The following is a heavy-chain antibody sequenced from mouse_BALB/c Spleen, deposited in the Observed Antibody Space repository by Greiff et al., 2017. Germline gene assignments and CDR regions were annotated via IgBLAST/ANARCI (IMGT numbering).Heavy chain of an antibody. D-gene: IGHD1-1*01. CDR3: AREGGTTDAMDY. V-gene: IGHV3-6*02. CDR2: ISYDGSN. J-gene: IGHJ4*01. CDR1: GYSITSGYY. Sequence: DVQLQESGPGLVKPSQSLSLTCSVTGYSITSGYYWNWIRQFPGNKLEWMGYISYDGSNNYNPSLKNRISITRDTSKNQFFLKLNSVTTEDTATYYCAREGGTTDAMDYWGQGTSVTVSS.